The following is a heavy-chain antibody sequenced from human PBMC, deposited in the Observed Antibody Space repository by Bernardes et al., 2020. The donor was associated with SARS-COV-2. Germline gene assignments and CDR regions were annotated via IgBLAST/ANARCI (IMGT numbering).Heavy chain of an antibody. Sequence: SETLSLTCTLSGDSIISSTHYWVWILQPPGLGLEWLLSVYFTGSTYYNSSLLSLVAISLYTSNNRFSLNLNSVTAADTVVYYCARAMTFVQGVVTHFFHRWGQGTLVSVSS. CDR1: GDSIISSTHY. D-gene: IGHD3-10*01. V-gene: IGHV4-39*01. CDR2: VYFTGST. J-gene: IGHJ4*02. CDR3: ARAMTFVQGVVTHFFHR.